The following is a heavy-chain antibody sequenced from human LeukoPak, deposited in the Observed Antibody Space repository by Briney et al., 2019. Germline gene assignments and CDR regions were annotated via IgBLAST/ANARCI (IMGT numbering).Heavy chain of an antibody. Sequence: ASVKVSCKASGYTFTGYYMHWVRQAPGQGLEWMGWINPNSGGTNYAQKFQGRVTMTRDTSISTAYMELSRLRSDDTAVYYCARDFAALRGYSYGVSDYWGQGTLVTVSS. CDR2: INPNSGGT. CDR3: ARDFAALRGYSYGVSDY. V-gene: IGHV1-2*02. J-gene: IGHJ4*02. CDR1: GYTFTGYY. D-gene: IGHD5-18*01.